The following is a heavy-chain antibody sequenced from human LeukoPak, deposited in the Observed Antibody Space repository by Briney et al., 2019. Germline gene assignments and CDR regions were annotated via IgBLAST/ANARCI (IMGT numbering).Heavy chain of an antibody. V-gene: IGHV3-33*06. D-gene: IGHD3/OR15-3a*01. J-gene: IGHJ4*02. CDR2: IWSDGTEK. CDR1: GFTFSHYG. Sequence: PGGFLRLSCATSGFTFSHYGMHWVRQAPGKGLEWVAVIWSDGTEKYYGDSVKGRFTISRDNSKKTVYLQMNSLRVEDTAVYYCAKDAQRGFDFSNSLESWGQGTLVTVSS. CDR3: AKDAQRGFDFSNSLES.